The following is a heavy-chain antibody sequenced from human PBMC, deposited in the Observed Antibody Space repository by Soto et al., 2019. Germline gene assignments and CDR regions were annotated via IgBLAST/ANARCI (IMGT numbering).Heavy chain of an antibody. Sequence: QVQLVQSGADVKTPGASVRVSCKASGYTFTGYYVHWVREAPGPGLEWMGWINPETGGTSYAQKFQGRFTLSRDTSINTAYLELSRPRFDDAAVYFCARERYQVISDGMDVWGQGTTVTVS. D-gene: IGHD2-2*01. V-gene: IGHV1-2*02. J-gene: IGHJ6*02. CDR1: GYTFTGYY. CDR2: INPETGGT. CDR3: ARERYQVISDGMDV.